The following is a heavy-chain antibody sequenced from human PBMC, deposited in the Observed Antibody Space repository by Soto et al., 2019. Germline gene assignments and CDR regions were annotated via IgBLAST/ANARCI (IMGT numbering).Heavy chain of an antibody. V-gene: IGHV3-66*01. D-gene: IGHD3-22*01. Sequence: PGGSLRLSCAASGFDVSNTYMSWVRQAPGKGLEWVSVIYSGGYTNYADSVKGRFIVSRDSPKNTLYLQMDSLRAEDTAVYYCAREAIIVIAAPEYYFDYWGQGTLVTVSS. CDR3: AREAIIVIAAPEYYFDY. J-gene: IGHJ4*02. CDR1: GFDVSNTY. CDR2: IYSGGYT.